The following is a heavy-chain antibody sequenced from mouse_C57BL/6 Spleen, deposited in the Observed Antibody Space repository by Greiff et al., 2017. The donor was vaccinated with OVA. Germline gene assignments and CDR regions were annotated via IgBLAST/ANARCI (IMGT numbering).Heavy chain of an antibody. CDR1: GYAFSSSW. CDR2: IYPGDGDT. V-gene: IGHV1-82*01. CDR3: ARGFYYGNYLDY. J-gene: IGHJ2*01. D-gene: IGHD2-1*01. Sequence: QVQLQQSEPELVKPGASVKISCKASGYAFSSSWMNWVKQRPGKGLEWIGRIYPGDGDTNYNGKFKGKATLTADKSSSTAYMQLSSLTSEDSAVYFCARGFYYGNYLDYWGQGTTLTVSS.